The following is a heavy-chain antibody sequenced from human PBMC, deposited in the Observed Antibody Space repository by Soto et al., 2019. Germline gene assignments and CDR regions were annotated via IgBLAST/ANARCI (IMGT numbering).Heavy chain of an antibody. CDR2: IKSKTDGGTT. D-gene: IGHD3-10*01. CDR1: GFTFSNAW. J-gene: IGHJ6*02. V-gene: IGHV3-15*07. Sequence: GGSLRLSCAASGFTFSNAWMNWVRQAPGKGLEWVGRIKSKTDGGTTDYAAPVKGRFTISRDDSKNTLYLQMNSLKTEDTAVYYCTTERWFGELLRDNYYYYGMDVWGQGTTVTVSS. CDR3: TTERWFGELLRDNYYYYGMDV.